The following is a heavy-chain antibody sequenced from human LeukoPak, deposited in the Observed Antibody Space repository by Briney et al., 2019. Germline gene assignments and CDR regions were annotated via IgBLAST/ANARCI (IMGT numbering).Heavy chain of an antibody. D-gene: IGHD6-19*01. J-gene: IGHJ3*02. V-gene: IGHV1-18*01. CDR1: GYTFTSYG. CDR2: ISAYNGST. CDR3: ARSSAVAGTNDAFDI. Sequence: ASVKVSCKASGYTFTSYGISWVRQAPGQGLEWMGWISAYNGSTNYAQKLQGRVTMTTDTSTSTAYMELRSLRSDDTAVYYCARSSAVAGTNDAFDIWGQGTMVTISS.